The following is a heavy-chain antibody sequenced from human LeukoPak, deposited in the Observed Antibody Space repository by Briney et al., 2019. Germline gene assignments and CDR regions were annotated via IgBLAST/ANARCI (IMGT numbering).Heavy chain of an antibody. CDR2: IYYSGST. Sequence: SQTLSLTCAVSGGSISSSSYYWGWIRQPPGKGLEWIGSIYYSGSTYYNPSLKSRVTISVDTSKNQFSLKLSSVTAADTAVYYCARQPYYYYGMDVWGQGTTVTVSS. J-gene: IGHJ6*02. CDR1: GGSISSSSYY. CDR3: ARQPYYYYGMDV. V-gene: IGHV4-39*01.